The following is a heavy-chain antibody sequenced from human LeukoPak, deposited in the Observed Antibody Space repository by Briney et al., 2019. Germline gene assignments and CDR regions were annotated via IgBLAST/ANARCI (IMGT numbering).Heavy chain of an antibody. J-gene: IGHJ4*02. CDR2: IYSGGNT. Sequence: PGGSLRLSCAASGFTVSRNHMSWVRQAPGKGLEWVSIIYSGGNTYYADSVKGRFTISRDDSKDTLYLQMNSLRAEDTAAYYCAKDYGSGGFDYWGQGTLVTVS. D-gene: IGHD3-10*01. CDR3: AKDYGSGGFDY. V-gene: IGHV3-66*01. CDR1: GFTVSRNH.